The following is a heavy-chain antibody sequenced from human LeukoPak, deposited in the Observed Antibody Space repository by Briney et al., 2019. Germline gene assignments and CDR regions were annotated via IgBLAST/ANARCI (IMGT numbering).Heavy chain of an antibody. CDR1: GFSFSSYA. V-gene: IGHV3-23*01. J-gene: IGHJ6*03. Sequence: GGSLRLSCATSGFSFSSYAMSWVRQAPGKGLEWVSAMSSSDDGTYYADSVKGRFTISRDNSKNTLYLQMNSLRAEDTAVYYCAKDLSGRYYYYYYYMDVWGKGTTVTVSS. CDR2: MSSSDDGT. CDR3: AKDLSGRYYYYYYYMDV. D-gene: IGHD6-19*01.